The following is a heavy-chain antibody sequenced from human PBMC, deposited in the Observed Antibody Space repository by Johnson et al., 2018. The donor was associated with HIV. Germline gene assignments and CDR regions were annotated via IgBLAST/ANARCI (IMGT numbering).Heavy chain of an antibody. Sequence: QVQLVESGGGVVQPGGSLRLSCAASGFTFSSYGMHWVRQAPGKGLEWVAVIRYDGSDKYYADSVKGRFTISRDNSKNTLYLQMNSLRAEDTAVYYCACLAHDAFDIWGQGTMVTVSS. J-gene: IGHJ3*02. CDR2: IRYDGSDK. D-gene: IGHD3-16*01. CDR1: GFTFSSYG. CDR3: ACLAHDAFDI. V-gene: IGHV3-30*02.